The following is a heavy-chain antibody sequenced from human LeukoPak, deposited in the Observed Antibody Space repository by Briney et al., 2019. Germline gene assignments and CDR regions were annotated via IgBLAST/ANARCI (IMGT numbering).Heavy chain of an antibody. CDR2: IYYSGST. J-gene: IGHJ2*01. Sequence: PSETLSLTCTVSGGPISSSFWSWIRQPPGKGLEWIGHIYYSGSTNYNPSLKSRVTISVDTSKNQFSLKLSSVTAADTAVYPCARRGANSGSYSHFDLWGRGTLVTVSA. CDR3: ARRGANSGSYSHFDL. D-gene: IGHD1-26*01. V-gene: IGHV4-59*01. CDR1: GGPISSSF.